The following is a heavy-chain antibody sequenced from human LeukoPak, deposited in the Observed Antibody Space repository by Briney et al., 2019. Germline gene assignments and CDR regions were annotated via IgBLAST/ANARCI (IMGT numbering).Heavy chain of an antibody. V-gene: IGHV4-59*01. D-gene: IGHD3-9*01. CDR1: GGSISSYY. CDR2: IYYSGST. Sequence: SETLSLTCTVSGGSISSYYWSWIRQPPGKGVEWIGYIYYSGSTNYNPSLKSRVTISVDTSKNQFSLRLNSVTAADTAVYYCARFEGYDFLTGYAYYFDYWGQGTLVTVSS. CDR3: ARFEGYDFLTGYAYYFDY. J-gene: IGHJ4*02.